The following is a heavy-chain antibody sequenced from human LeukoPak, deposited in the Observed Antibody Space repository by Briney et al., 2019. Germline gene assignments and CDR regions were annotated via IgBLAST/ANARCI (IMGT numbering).Heavy chain of an antibody. CDR3: ARGVGLDTAMERVGYYYYYMDV. Sequence: GASVKVSCKASGYTFTNYALNWVRQAPGQGLEWMGWISTNTGNPTYAQGFTGRFVFSLDTSVNTAYVEISSLKAEDIAVYYCARGVGLDTAMERVGYYYYYMDVWGKGTTVTVSS. CDR1: GYTFTNYA. CDR2: ISTNTGNP. D-gene: IGHD5-18*01. V-gene: IGHV7-4-1*02. J-gene: IGHJ6*03.